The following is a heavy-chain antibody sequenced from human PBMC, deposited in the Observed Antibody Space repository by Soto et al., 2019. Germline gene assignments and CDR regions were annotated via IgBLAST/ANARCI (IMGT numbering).Heavy chain of an antibody. CDR2: ISYDGSNK. V-gene: IGHV3-30*18. Sequence: QVQLVESGGGVVQPGRSLRLSCAASGFTFSSYGMHWVRQAPGKGLEWVAVISYDGSNKYYADSVKGRFTISRDNSKNTLYLQMNSLRAEDTAVYYCAKDLYSNLEYYYYGMDVWGQGTTFTVSS. D-gene: IGHD4-4*01. J-gene: IGHJ6*02. CDR3: AKDLYSNLEYYYYGMDV. CDR1: GFTFSSYG.